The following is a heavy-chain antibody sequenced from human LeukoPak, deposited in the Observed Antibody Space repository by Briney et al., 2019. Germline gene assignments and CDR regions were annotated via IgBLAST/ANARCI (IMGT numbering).Heavy chain of an antibody. CDR1: GFTFDDYT. V-gene: IGHV3-43*01. J-gene: IGHJ4*02. CDR2: ISWDGGST. Sequence: GESLRLSCAASGFTFDDYTMHWVRPAPPKGLEWVSFISWDGGSTYYADSVKGRFTISRDNSKNSLYLQMSSLRTEDTALYYCSKARETYTFDYWGQGTLVIVSS. D-gene: IGHD1-1*01. CDR3: SKARETYTFDY.